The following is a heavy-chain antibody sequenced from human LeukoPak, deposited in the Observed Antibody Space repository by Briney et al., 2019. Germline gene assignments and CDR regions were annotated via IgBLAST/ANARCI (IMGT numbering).Heavy chain of an antibody. V-gene: IGHV2-70*04. CDR2: IDWDDDK. J-gene: IGHJ4*02. CDR3: ARDDILTGVDY. CDR1: GFSLSTSGMR. Sequence: ESGPTLVNPTQTLTLTCTFPGFSLSTSGMRVSWIRQPPGKALEWLARIDWDDDKFYSTSLKTRLTISKDTSKNQVVLTMTNMDPVDTATYYCARDDILTGVDYWGQGTLVTVSS. D-gene: IGHD3-9*01.